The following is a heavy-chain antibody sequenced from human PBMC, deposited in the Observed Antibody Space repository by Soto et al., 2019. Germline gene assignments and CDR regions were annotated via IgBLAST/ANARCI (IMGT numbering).Heavy chain of an antibody. Sequence: ASVKVSCTASVYTFTIHGITCVQQAPGQGLEWMGWISGNNGDTSYAQKLQGRVTVTTDTSTSTAYMELRSLTSDDTAVYYCARDPMPSRYYNGMHVWGQGTTVTVSS. D-gene: IGHD2-2*01. V-gene: IGHV1-18*01. J-gene: IGHJ6*02. CDR3: ARDPMPSRYYNGMHV. CDR2: ISGNNGDT. CDR1: VYTFTIHG.